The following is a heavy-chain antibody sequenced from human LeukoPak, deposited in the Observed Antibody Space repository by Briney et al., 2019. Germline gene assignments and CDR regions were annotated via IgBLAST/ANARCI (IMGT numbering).Heavy chain of an antibody. CDR1: GGTVSSYT. V-gene: IGHV1-69*04. J-gene: IGHJ4*02. D-gene: IGHD1-7*01. CDR3: AREKTGTKYYFDY. CDR2: IIPILGIA. Sequence: SVKVSCKASGGTVSSYTISWVRQAPGQGLEWMGRIIPILGIANYAQKFQGRVTITADKSTSTAYMELSSLRSEDTAVYYCAREKTGTKYYFDYWGQGTLVTVSS.